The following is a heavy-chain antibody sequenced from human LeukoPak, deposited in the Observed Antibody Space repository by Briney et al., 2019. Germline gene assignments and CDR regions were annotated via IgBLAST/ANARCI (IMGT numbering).Heavy chain of an antibody. CDR2: INSDGSST. V-gene: IGHV3-74*01. Sequence: PGGSLRLSCAASGFTFSRYWMHWVRQGPGKGLVWVSRINSDGSSTSYADSVKGRFTISRDNAKNTLYLQMNSLRAEDTAVYYCARGANDDYRFDYWGQGTLVTVSS. J-gene: IGHJ4*02. CDR1: GFTFSRYW. D-gene: IGHD4-17*01. CDR3: ARGANDDYRFDY.